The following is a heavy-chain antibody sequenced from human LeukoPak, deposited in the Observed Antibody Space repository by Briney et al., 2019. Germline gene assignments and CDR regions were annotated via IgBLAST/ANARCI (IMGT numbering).Heavy chain of an antibody. CDR2: INPSGGST. J-gene: IGHJ4*02. Sequence: ATVRVSCKASGYTFTSYYMHWVRQAPGQGLEWMGIINPSGGSTSYAQKFQGRVTMTRDTSTSTVYMELSSLRSEDTAVYYCARDDYYDSSGYLFDYWGQGTLVTVSS. V-gene: IGHV1-46*01. CDR1: GYTFTSYY. CDR3: ARDDYYDSSGYLFDY. D-gene: IGHD3-22*01.